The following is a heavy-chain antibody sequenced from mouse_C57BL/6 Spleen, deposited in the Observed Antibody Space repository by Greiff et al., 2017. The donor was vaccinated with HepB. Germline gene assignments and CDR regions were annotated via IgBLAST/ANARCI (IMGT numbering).Heavy chain of an antibody. Sequence: EVQLQQSGGGLVKPGGSLKLSCAASGFTFSSYTMSWVRQTPEKRLEWVATISGGGGNTYYPDSVKGRFTISRDNAKNTLYLQMSSLRSEDTALYYCARLGNSPWFAYWGQGTLVTVSA. D-gene: IGHD2-1*01. CDR1: GFTFSSYT. V-gene: IGHV5-9*01. CDR2: ISGGGGNT. J-gene: IGHJ3*01. CDR3: ARLGNSPWFAY.